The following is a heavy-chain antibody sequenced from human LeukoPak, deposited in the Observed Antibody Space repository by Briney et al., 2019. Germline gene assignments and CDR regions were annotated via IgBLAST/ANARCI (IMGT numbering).Heavy chain of an antibody. CDR1: GFTFSSYA. CDR2: IWYDGSNK. J-gene: IGHJ4*02. Sequence: GRSLRLSCAASGFTFSSYAMHWVRQAPGKGLGLVAVIWYDGSNKYYADSVKGRFTISRDNSKNTLYLQMNSLRAEDTAVYYCARVGVHNYGSGSYIYFDYWGQGTLVTVSS. V-gene: IGHV3-33*01. CDR3: ARVGVHNYGSGSYIYFDY. D-gene: IGHD3-10*01.